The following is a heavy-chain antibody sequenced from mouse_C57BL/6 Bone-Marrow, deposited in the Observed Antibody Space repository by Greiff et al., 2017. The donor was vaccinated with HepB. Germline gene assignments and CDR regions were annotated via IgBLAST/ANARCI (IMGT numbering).Heavy chain of an antibody. CDR3: ARNGSSYFDY. V-gene: IGHV3-6*01. J-gene: IGHJ2*01. CDR2: ISYDGSN. Sequence: ESGPGLVKPSQSLSLTCSVTGYSITSGYYWNWIRQFPGNKLEWMGYISYDGSNNYNPSPKNRISITRDTSKNQFFLKLNSVTTEDTATYYGARNGSSYFDYWGQGTTLTVSS. CDR1: GYSITSGYY. D-gene: IGHD1-1*01.